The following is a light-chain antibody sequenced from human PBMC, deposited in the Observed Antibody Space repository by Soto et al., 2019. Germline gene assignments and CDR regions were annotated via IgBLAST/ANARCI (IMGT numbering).Light chain of an antibody. V-gene: IGLV2-14*01. CDR3: SSYTSSSTLGV. Sequence: QSALTQPASVSGSPGQSITISCTGTSSDVGGYNYVSLYQQHPGKAPKLMIYDVSNRPSGVSNRFSGSKSGNTASLTISGLQAEDEADYYCSSYTSSSTLGVFGGGPKLTVL. CDR1: SSDVGGYNY. J-gene: IGLJ2*01. CDR2: DVS.